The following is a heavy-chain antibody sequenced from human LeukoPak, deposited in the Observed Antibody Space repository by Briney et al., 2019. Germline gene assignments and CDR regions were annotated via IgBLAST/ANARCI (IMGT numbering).Heavy chain of an antibody. CDR2: IESGGTT. CDR3: ARIQSGYYYVSDY. D-gene: IGHD3-22*01. J-gene: IGHJ4*02. Sequence: GGSLRLSCEASGFTFSNTWMHWVRQGPGKGLLWVSRIESGGTTIYAESVKGRFTISRDNAKNTMYLQMNSLRAEDTAVYYCARIQSGYYYVSDYWGQGTLVTVSS. CDR1: GFTFSNTW. V-gene: IGHV3-74*01.